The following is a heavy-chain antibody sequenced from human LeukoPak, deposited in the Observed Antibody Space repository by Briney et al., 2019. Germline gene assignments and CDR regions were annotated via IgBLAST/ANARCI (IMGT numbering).Heavy chain of an antibody. CDR2: INPNSGGT. CDR3: ARDPEGSSDAFDI. Sequence: VSVKVSCKASGYTFTGYYMHWVRQAPGQGLEWMGRINPNSGGTNYAQKFQGRVTMTRDTSISTAHMELSRLRSDDTAVYYCARDPEGSSDAFDIWGQGTMVTVSS. CDR1: GYTFTGYY. V-gene: IGHV1-2*06. D-gene: IGHD6-6*01. J-gene: IGHJ3*02.